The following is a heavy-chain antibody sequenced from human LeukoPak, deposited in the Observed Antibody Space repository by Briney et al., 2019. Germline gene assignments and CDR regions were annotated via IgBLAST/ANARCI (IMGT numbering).Heavy chain of an antibody. CDR1: GGTFSSYA. CDR2: INAGNGNT. D-gene: IGHD3-22*01. V-gene: IGHV1-3*01. Sequence: ASVKVSCKASGGTFSSYAISWVRQAPGQRLEWMGWINAGNGNTKYSQKFQGRVTITRDTSASTAYMELSSLRSEDTAVYYCARTRFDSSGYLDAFDIWGQGTMVTVSS. J-gene: IGHJ3*02. CDR3: ARTRFDSSGYLDAFDI.